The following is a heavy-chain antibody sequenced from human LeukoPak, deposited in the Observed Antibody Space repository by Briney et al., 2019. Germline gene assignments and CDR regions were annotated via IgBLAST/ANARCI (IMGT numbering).Heavy chain of an antibody. CDR2: ISGSGGST. Sequence: GGSLRLSCAASGFTFSSYAMSWVRQAPGKGLEWVSGISGSGGSTYYADSVKGRFTISRDNSKNTLYLQMNSLRAEDTAVYYCAKCSTGGSGFYPRDSWGQGTLVTVSS. J-gene: IGHJ5*01. CDR1: GFTFSSYA. V-gene: IGHV3-23*01. D-gene: IGHD3-22*01. CDR3: AKCSTGGSGFYPRDS.